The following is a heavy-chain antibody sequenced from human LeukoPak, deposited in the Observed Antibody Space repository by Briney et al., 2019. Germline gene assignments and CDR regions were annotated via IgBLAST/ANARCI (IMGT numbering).Heavy chain of an antibody. CDR1: GYTFTSYD. V-gene: IGHV1-8*01. D-gene: IGHD6-19*01. CDR2: MNPNSGNT. Sequence: GASVKVSCKASGYTFTSYDINWVRQATGQGLEWMGWMNPNSGNTGYAQEFQGRVTMTRNTSISTAYMELSSLRSEDTAVYYCARGIAVAAWFDPWGQGTLVTASS. J-gene: IGHJ5*02. CDR3: ARGIAVAAWFDP.